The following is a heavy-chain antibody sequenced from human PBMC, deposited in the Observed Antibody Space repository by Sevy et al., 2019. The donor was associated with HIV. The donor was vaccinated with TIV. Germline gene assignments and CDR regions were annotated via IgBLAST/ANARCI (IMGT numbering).Heavy chain of an antibody. J-gene: IGHJ4*02. Sequence: GGSLRLSCAASGFIFSDYYMSRIRQAPRKGLEWVSYISGSGNTIYYTDSVKGRFTISRDNAKDSLYLQMNSLRAEDTAVYYCARAGGSWALRYWGQGSLVTVSS. CDR1: GFIFSDYY. D-gene: IGHD1-26*01. V-gene: IGHV3-11*01. CDR2: ISGSGNTI. CDR3: ARAGGSWALRY.